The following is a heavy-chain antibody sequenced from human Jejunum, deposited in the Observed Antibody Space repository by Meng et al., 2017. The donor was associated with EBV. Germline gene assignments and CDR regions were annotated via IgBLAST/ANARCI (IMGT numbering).Heavy chain of an antibody. Sequence: QVQLQESGPGLVKPSGTLSLTCAVSGDSTSSSHWWSWVRQPPGKGLEWIGEMHPGGSTNYNQSLKSRVTISVDNSKNQFSLKLTSVPAADTAVYYCAKSNDYSLNSWGQGTLVTVSS. V-gene: IGHV4-4*02. CDR2: MHPGGST. CDR1: GDSTSSSHW. J-gene: IGHJ4*02. D-gene: IGHD4-11*01. CDR3: AKSNDYSLNS.